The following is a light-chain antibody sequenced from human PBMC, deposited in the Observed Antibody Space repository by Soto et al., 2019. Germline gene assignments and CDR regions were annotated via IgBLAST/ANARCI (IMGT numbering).Light chain of an antibody. CDR3: CSYAGSSTYV. Sequence: QSALAQPRSVSGSLGQSVTISCTGSHSDVGGYKFVSWYHFPPGKAPKLMIYEGTKRPSGVSNRFSGSKSANTASLTISGLQAEDEADYYCCSYAGSSTYVFGTGTKVTVL. V-gene: IGLV2-23*01. CDR1: HSDVGGYKF. J-gene: IGLJ1*01. CDR2: EGT.